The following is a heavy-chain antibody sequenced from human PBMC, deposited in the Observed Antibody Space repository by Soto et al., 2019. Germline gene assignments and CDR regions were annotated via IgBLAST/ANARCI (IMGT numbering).Heavy chain of an antibody. D-gene: IGHD5-18*01. CDR2: TYYRSKWYN. CDR1: GDSLSSNSAA. V-gene: IGHV6-1*01. Sequence: PSQTLSLTCSISGDSLSSNSAAWNWIRQSQSRGLEWLGRTYYRSKWYNDYAVYVKSRITINPDTSNIHFSLQLNSVTPEDMALYYCARYGGYSYGRNWFDPWGQGTLVTVSS. J-gene: IGHJ5*02. CDR3: ARYGGYSYGRNWFDP.